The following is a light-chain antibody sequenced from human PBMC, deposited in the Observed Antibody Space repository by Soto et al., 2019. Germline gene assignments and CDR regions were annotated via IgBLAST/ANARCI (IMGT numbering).Light chain of an antibody. Sequence: QSALTQPASVSGSPGQSITISCTGTSSDVGGYDYVSWYQQHPGKAPKVMIYDVTNRPSGVSDRFSGSKSANTASLTISGLQAEDEADYYCSSYTSSRTRIFGGGTKVTVI. CDR2: DVT. J-gene: IGLJ2*01. V-gene: IGLV2-14*01. CDR3: SSYTSSRTRI. CDR1: SSDVGGYDY.